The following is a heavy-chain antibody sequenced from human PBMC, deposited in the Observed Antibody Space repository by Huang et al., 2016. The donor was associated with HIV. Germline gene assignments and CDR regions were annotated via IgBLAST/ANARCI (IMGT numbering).Heavy chain of an antibody. V-gene: IGHV1-18*04. CDR3: ARTKGGFDF. CDR2: ISGDNVST. CDR1: GYKFHIYE. D-gene: IGHD3-16*01. J-gene: IGHJ4*02. Sequence: QIHLVQSGPEVKQPGASVKVSCKASGYKFHIYEITWVRQTPGQGLEWMGWISGDNVSTRFAQKFQDRVTMTTDVSTSTAFLELRSLRFDDTAVYYCARTKGGFDFWGQGALVTVSS.